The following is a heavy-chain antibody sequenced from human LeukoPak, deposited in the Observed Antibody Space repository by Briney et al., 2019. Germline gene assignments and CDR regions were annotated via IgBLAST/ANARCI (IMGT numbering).Heavy chain of an antibody. V-gene: IGHV1-2*02. J-gene: IGHJ5*02. CDR2: INPNSGGT. D-gene: IGHD2-15*01. Sequence: ASVKVSCKASGYTFTGYCMHWVRQAPGQGLEWMGWINPNSGGTNYAQKFQGRVTMTRDTSISTAYMELSRLRSDGTAVYYCARESERYCSGGSCSGGGFDPWGQGTLVTVSS. CDR1: GYTFTGYC. CDR3: ARESERYCSGGSCSGGGFDP.